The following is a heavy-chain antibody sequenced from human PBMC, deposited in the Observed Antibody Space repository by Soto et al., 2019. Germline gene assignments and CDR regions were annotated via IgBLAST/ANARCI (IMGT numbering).Heavy chain of an antibody. D-gene: IGHD3-22*01. CDR2: ISAHNGDT. Sequence: ASVKVSCKASGYSFATYGFSWLRQAPGQGLECVGWISAHNGDTHYSQKFQGRVTLTTDTSTNTGYMELRSLTSDDTAVYFCATEPIYYNDGSGYYPLGHWGQGTLVTVSS. J-gene: IGHJ4*02. CDR1: GYSFATYG. V-gene: IGHV1-18*04. CDR3: ATEPIYYNDGSGYYPLGH.